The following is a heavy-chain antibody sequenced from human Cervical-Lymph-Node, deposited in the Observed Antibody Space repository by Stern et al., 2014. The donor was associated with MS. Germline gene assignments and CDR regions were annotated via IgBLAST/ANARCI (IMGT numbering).Heavy chain of an antibody. D-gene: IGHD6-19*01. CDR3: ARDAPEHIAVGGPGGRY. J-gene: IGHJ4*02. CDR1: GGTFINSA. CDR2: IITLFSTS. V-gene: IGHV1-69*06. Sequence: QVQLVQSGAEMERPGSSVKVSCKASGGTFINSAFSWVRQAPGQGLEWIGGIITLFSTSKYVQRLQGRLTITADKATSTVYMELNSLTSEDTAVYYCARDAPEHIAVGGPGGRYWGQGTLVTVSS.